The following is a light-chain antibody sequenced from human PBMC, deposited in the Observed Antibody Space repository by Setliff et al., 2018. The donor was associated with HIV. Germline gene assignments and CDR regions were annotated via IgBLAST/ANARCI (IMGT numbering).Light chain of an antibody. CDR3: QVWDSSSDHYV. J-gene: IGLJ1*01. V-gene: IGLV3-21*04. CDR2: YDS. Sequence: SYELTQPPSVSVAPGKTARITCGGNNIGSKSVHRYQQKPGQAPVLVIYYDSDRPSGIPERFSGSNSGNTATLTISWVEAGDEADYYCQVWDSSSDHYVFGTGTKVTVL. CDR1: NIGSKS.